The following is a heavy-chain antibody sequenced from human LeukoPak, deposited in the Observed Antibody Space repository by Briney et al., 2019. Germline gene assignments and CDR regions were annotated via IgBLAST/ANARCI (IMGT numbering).Heavy chain of an antibody. CDR2: IYYSGST. Sequence: SETLSLTCTVSGGSIRSGDFYWSWIRQPPGKGLEWIGYIYYSGSTNYNPSLKSRVTISIDTSKNQFSLKLNSVTAADTAVYYCARVRITMIRPGAGGRPFDPWGQGTLVTVSS. V-gene: IGHV4-30-4*01. D-gene: IGHD3-22*01. J-gene: IGHJ5*02. CDR3: ARVRITMIRPGAGGRPFDP. CDR1: GGSIRSGDFY.